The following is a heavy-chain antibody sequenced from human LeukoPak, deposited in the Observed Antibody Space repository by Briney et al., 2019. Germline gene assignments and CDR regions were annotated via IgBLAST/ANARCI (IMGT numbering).Heavy chain of an antibody. Sequence: SQTLSLTCTVSGGSISSGSYYWSWIRQPAGKGLEWIGRIYPSGSTNYNPSLKSRVTISVDTSKNQFSLKLSSVTAADTAVYYCARPYYYDSSGPKFYFDIWGQGTMVTVSS. V-gene: IGHV4-61*02. CDR1: GGSISSGSYY. J-gene: IGHJ3*02. CDR3: ARPYYYDSSGPKFYFDI. D-gene: IGHD3-22*01. CDR2: IYPSGST.